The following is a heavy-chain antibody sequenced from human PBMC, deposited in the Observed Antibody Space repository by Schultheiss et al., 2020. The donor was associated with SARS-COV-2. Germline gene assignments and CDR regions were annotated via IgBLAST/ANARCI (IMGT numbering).Heavy chain of an antibody. CDR1: GGSFSGYY. CDR2: IYHSGST. J-gene: IGHJ4*02. V-gene: IGHV4-34*01. CDR3: ARDRGVGLTSFDY. Sequence: SETLSLTCAVYGGSFSGYYWSWIRQPPGKGLEWIGEIYHSGSTNYNPSLKSRVTISVDKSKNQFSLQLNSVTPEDTAVYYCARDRGVGLTSFDYWGQGTLVTVSS. D-gene: IGHD3-10*01.